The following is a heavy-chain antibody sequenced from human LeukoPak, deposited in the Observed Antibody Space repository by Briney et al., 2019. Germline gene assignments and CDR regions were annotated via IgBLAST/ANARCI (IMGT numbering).Heavy chain of an antibody. J-gene: IGHJ6*03. CDR3: ARAAPDSYYMDV. V-gene: IGHV5-51*01. D-gene: IGHD2-15*01. CDR1: GYSFTSYW. Sequence: GESLQISCKGSGYSFTSYWIGWVRQMPGKGLEGMGIIYPGDSDTRYSPSFQGQVTISADKSFSTAYLQWSSLKASDTAMYYCARAAPDSYYMDVWGKGTTVTASS. CDR2: IYPGDSDT.